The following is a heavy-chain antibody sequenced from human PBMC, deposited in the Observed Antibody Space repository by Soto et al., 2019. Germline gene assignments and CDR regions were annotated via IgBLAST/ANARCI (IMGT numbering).Heavy chain of an antibody. CDR1: GGSFSGYY. V-gene: IGHV4-34*01. D-gene: IGHD1-26*01. CDR3: ARPSYSWEAFDI. J-gene: IGHJ3*02. Sequence: SETLSLTCAVYGGSFSGYYWSWIRQPPGKGLEWIGEINHSGSTNYNPSLKSRVTISVDTSKNQFSLKLSSVTAADTAVYYCARPSYSWEAFDIWGQGTMVTVSS. CDR2: INHSGST.